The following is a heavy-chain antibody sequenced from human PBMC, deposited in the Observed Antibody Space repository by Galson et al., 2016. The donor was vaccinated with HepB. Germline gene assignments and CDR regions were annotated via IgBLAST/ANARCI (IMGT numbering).Heavy chain of an antibody. J-gene: IGHJ4*02. CDR1: GFIFRAYA. CDR2: TSSDATSE. CDR3: ARAPALAEKLDY. Sequence: SLRLSCAASGFIFRAYAMHWVRQAPGKGLEWVAVTSSDATSEYYLDSVKGRFTISRDNSKNTLFLQMNGLRGEDTAIYYCARAPALAEKLDYRGPGSLVIVSS. D-gene: IGHD1-1*01. V-gene: IGHV3-30*04.